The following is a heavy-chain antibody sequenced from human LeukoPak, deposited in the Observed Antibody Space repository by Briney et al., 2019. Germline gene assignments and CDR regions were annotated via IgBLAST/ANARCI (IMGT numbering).Heavy chain of an antibody. CDR2: IVVGSGHT. CDR3: AADLAVRGDYFDY. D-gene: IGHD6-6*01. V-gene: IGHV1-58*02. CDR1: GFTFTSSA. Sequence: TSVKVSCKASGFTFTSSAMQWVRQARGQRLEWIGWIVVGSGHTNYARKFQERVTITRDMSTSTAYMELSSLRSEDTAVYYCAADLAVRGDYFDYWGQGTLVTVSS. J-gene: IGHJ4*02.